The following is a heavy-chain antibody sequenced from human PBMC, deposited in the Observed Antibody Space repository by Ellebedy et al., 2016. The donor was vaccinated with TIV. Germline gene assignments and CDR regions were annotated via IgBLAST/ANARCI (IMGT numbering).Heavy chain of an antibody. V-gene: IGHV4-34*01. CDR3: ARGLTYCGGDCSGYFQH. Sequence: GSLRLSCAVYGGSFSGYYWSWIRQPPGKGLEWIGEINHNGKTNYSSSLKSRVTVSVDTSKNQFSLKLSSVTAADTAVYYCARGLTYCGGDCSGYFQHWGQGTLVTVSS. CDR2: INHNGKT. J-gene: IGHJ1*01. CDR1: GGSFSGYY. D-gene: IGHD2-21*02.